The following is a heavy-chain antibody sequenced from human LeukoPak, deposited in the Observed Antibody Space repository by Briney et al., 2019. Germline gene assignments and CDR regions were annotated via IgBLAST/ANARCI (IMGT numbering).Heavy chain of an antibody. CDR3: AKDMGRRQWLVPSTVAFDY. J-gene: IGHJ4*02. CDR2: ISWNSGSI. V-gene: IGHV3-9*01. D-gene: IGHD6-19*01. Sequence: GGSLRLSCAASGFTFDDYAMHWVRQAPGKGLEWVSGISWNSGSIGYADSVKGRFTISRDNAKNSLYLQMNSLRAEDTALYYCAKDMGRRQWLVPSTVAFDYWGQGTLVTVSS. CDR1: GFTFDDYA.